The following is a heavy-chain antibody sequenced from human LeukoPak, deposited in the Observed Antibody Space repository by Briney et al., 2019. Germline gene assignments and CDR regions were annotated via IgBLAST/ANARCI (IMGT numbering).Heavy chain of an antibody. Sequence: GGSLRLSCAPSGFPFTNTWMNWVRQAPGKGLEWVGRIKTKTDGGTTDHAAPVKGRFTISRDDSKNTLYLQMNSLKTEDTAVYYCTTAYYGDYPWYFDYWGQGTLVTVSS. CDR1: GFPFTNTW. V-gene: IGHV3-15*01. CDR3: TTAYYGDYPWYFDY. D-gene: IGHD4-17*01. J-gene: IGHJ4*02. CDR2: IKTKTDGGTT.